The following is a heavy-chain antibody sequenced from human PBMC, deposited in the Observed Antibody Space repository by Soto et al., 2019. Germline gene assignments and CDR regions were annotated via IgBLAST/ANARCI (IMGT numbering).Heavy chain of an antibody. CDR3: ARVSSSWYLDY. V-gene: IGHV5-51*01. CDR2: IYPGDSDT. Sequence: GESLKISCKGSGYSFTSYWIGWVRQMPGKGLEWMGIIYPGDSDTRYSPSFQGQVTISADNAKNSLYLQMNSLRAEDTAVYYCARVSSSWYLDYWGQGTLVTVSS. D-gene: IGHD6-13*01. J-gene: IGHJ4*02. CDR1: GYSFTSYW.